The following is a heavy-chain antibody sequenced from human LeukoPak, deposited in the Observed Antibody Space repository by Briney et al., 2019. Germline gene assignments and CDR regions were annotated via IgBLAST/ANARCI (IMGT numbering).Heavy chain of an antibody. V-gene: IGHV3-30-3*01. D-gene: IGHD3-9*01. CDR1: GFTFSSYA. Sequence: GGSLRLSCAASGFTFSSYAMHWVRQAPGKGLEWVAVISYDGSNKYYADSVKGRFTISRDNSKNTLYLQMNSLRAEDTAVYYCARTGYYREGTFDYWGQGTLVTVSS. CDR3: ARTGYYREGTFDY. J-gene: IGHJ4*02. CDR2: ISYDGSNK.